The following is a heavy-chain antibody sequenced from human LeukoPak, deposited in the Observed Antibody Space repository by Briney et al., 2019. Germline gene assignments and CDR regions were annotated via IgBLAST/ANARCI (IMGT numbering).Heavy chain of an antibody. V-gene: IGHV4-39*07. J-gene: IGHJ5*02. CDR1: GGPLSSSSYY. D-gene: IGHD3-10*01. Sequence: SGTPVLTCTVSGGPLSSSSYYWGWVRPPPGKGLGGVGSIYYSGSTYYNPSLKSRVTMSIDTSNNQFSLRLRFVTAADTAVYYCARDSGTTGEVKFDPWGQGTQVTVSS. CDR2: IYYSGST. CDR3: ARDSGTTGEVKFDP.